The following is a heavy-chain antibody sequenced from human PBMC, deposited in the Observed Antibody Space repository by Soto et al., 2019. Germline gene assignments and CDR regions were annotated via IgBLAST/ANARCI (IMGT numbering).Heavy chain of an antibody. Sequence: EVQLVESGGGLVQPGGSLRLSCAASGFTFSSYAMHWVRQAPGKGLEYVSAISSNGGSTYYANSVKGRFTISRDNSKNTLYVQMGSLRAEDMAVYYCARGYLEWSPNWFDPWGQGTLVTVSS. CDR1: GFTFSSYA. V-gene: IGHV3-64*01. CDR3: ARGYLEWSPNWFDP. J-gene: IGHJ5*02. D-gene: IGHD3-3*01. CDR2: ISSNGGST.